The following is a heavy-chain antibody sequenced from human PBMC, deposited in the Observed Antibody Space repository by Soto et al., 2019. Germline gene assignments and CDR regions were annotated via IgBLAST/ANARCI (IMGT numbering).Heavy chain of an antibody. V-gene: IGHV3-30*03. CDR1: DFDFSSYG. CDR2: SSYDGRET. CDR3: ARDSGWPILNFDN. D-gene: IGHD3-10*01. J-gene: IGHJ4*02. Sequence: GGSLRLSCAAADFDFSSYGIHWVRQAPGKGLEWVAASSYDGRETFYADSAKGRFTVSKEMSKNTAFLQMNALRHEDTAVYFCARDSGWPILNFDNWGQGTPVTVSS.